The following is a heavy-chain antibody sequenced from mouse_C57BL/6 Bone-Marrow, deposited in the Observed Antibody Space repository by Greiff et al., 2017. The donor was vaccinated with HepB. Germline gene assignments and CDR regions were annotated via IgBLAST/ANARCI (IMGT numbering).Heavy chain of an antibody. CDR3: TRSTVPYYDGSRGFDY. Sequence: QVQLQQSGAELVRPGASVTLSCKASGYTFTDYEMHWVKQTPVHGLEWIGAIDPETGGTAYNQKFKGKAILTADKSSSTAYMELRSLTSEDSAVYYCTRSTVPYYDGSRGFDYWGQGTPLTVSS. V-gene: IGHV1-15*01. CDR2: IDPETGGT. D-gene: IGHD1-1*01. CDR1: GYTFTDYE. J-gene: IGHJ2*01.